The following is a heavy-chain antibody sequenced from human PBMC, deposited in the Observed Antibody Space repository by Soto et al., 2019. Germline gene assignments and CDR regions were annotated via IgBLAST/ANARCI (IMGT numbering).Heavy chain of an antibody. J-gene: IGHJ4*02. CDR3: AREGRALYCSSTSCYDPYFDY. Sequence: GASVKVSCKASGYTFTSYGISWVRQAPGQGLEWMGWISAYNGNTSYAQKLQGRVTMTTDTSTSTAYMELRSLRSDDTAVYYCAREGRALYCSSTSCYDPYFDYWGQGTLVTVSS. CDR1: GYTFTSYG. CDR2: ISAYNGNT. V-gene: IGHV1-18*01. D-gene: IGHD2-2*01.